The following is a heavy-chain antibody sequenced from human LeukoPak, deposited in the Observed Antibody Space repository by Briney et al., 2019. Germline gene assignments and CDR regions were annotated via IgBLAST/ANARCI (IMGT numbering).Heavy chain of an antibody. CDR2: LGSGATP. V-gene: IGHV3-23*01. J-gene: IGHJ4*02. CDR3: ARQLGYCSRGNCYFDS. Sequence: PGGSLRLSCAASGFTFSSYAMSWVRQAPGKGLEWVSALGSGATPYYADSVKGRFTISRDNSKNTLYLQVNSLRVEDTAVYYCARQLGYCSRGNCYFDSWGQGTLVTVSS. CDR1: GFTFSSYA. D-gene: IGHD2-2*01.